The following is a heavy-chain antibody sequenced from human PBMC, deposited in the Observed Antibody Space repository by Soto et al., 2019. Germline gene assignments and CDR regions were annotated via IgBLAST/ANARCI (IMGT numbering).Heavy chain of an antibody. J-gene: IGHJ3*02. V-gene: IGHV3-23*01. Sequence: EVQLLESGGGLVQPGGSLRLSCAASGFTFSSYAMSWVRQAPGKGLEWVSAISGSGGSTYYADSVKGRFTISRDNSKNTLYLQINSLSAEATAVYYCAKDRLLWFVESSAAFDIWGQGTMVTVSS. D-gene: IGHD3-10*01. CDR2: ISGSGGST. CDR3: AKDRLLWFVESSAAFDI. CDR1: GFTFSSYA.